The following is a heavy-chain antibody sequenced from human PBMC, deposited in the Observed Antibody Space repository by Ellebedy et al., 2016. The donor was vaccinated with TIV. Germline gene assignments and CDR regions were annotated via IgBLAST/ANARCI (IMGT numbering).Heavy chain of an antibody. D-gene: IGHD6-19*01. V-gene: IGHV1-69*13. Sequence: SVKVSCXASGYTFTSYDINWVRQAPGQGLEWMGGIIPIFGTANYAQKFQGRVTITADESTSTAYMELSSLRSEDTAVYYCARDKAWITSSGWGFDYWGQGTLVTVSS. J-gene: IGHJ4*02. CDR3: ARDKAWITSSGWGFDY. CDR1: GYTFTSYD. CDR2: IIPIFGTA.